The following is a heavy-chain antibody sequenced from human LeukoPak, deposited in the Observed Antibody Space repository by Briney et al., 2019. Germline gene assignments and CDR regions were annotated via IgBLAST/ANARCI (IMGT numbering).Heavy chain of an antibody. CDR1: GFTFSNYA. CDR3: AKDPNGDYIGAFDF. J-gene: IGHJ3*01. D-gene: IGHD4-17*01. Sequence: GGSLRLPCAGSGFTFSNYAMIWVRQAPGKGLEWVAAIKGSGSYTKYADSVTGRFTISRDNSKNMLYLQMNSLTADDTAIYYCAKDPNGDYIGAFDFGGQGTMVTVSS. CDR2: IKGSGSYT. V-gene: IGHV3-23*01.